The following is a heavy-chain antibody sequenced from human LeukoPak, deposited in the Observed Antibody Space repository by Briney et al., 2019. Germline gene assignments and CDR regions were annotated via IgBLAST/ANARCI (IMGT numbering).Heavy chain of an antibody. D-gene: IGHD4-23*01. CDR2: IHYRGST. CDR3: ARDGFGYGGKFFDY. CDR1: GGSISSGGYY. J-gene: IGHJ4*02. V-gene: IGHV4-31*11. Sequence: PSGTLSLTCAVSGGSISSGGYYWSWIRQHPGKGLEWIGYIHYRGSTYYNPSLKSRITISVDTSKNQYSLKLSSVTAVYTAVYYCARDGFGYGGKFFDYWGQGTLVTVSS.